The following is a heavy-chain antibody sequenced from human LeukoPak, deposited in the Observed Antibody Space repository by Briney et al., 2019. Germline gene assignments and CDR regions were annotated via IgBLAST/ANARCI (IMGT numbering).Heavy chain of an antibody. Sequence: SGTLSLTCAVSGGSISSSNWWSWVRQPPGKGLEWIGEIYHSGSTNYNPSLKSRVTISVDKSKNQFSLKLSSVTAADTAVYYCARDGSLGFGELFGAFDIWGRGTMVTVSS. J-gene: IGHJ3*02. CDR1: GGSISSSNW. D-gene: IGHD3-10*01. CDR2: IYHSGST. V-gene: IGHV4-4*02. CDR3: ARDGSLGFGELFGAFDI.